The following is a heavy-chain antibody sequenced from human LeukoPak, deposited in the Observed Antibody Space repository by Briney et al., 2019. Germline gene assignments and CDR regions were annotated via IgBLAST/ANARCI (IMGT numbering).Heavy chain of an antibody. D-gene: IGHD4-11*01. CDR3: ARGSNYHYYFDY. J-gene: IGHJ4*02. CDR1: GYTFSGYG. Sequence: GASVKVSCKASGYTFSGYGMAWVRQAPGQGLEWMGWITVYNNNTKYAQKFQDRVTMTTDTSTSTAYMELRSLRSDDTAVYYCARGSNYHYYFDYWGQGTLVTVSS. CDR2: ITVYNNNT. V-gene: IGHV1-18*01.